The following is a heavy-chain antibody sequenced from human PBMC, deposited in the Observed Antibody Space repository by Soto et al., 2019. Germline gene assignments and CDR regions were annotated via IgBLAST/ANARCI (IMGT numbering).Heavy chain of an antibody. Sequence: GGSLRLSCAASGFTVSSNYMSWVRQAPGKGLEWVSVIYSGGSTYYADSVKGRFTISRDNSKKTLYLQMNSLRAEDTAVYYCARGLAATDYYYYYMDVWGKGTTVTVSS. J-gene: IGHJ6*03. CDR2: IYSGGST. CDR1: GFTVSSNY. D-gene: IGHD2-15*01. V-gene: IGHV3-66*01. CDR3: ARGLAATDYYYYYMDV.